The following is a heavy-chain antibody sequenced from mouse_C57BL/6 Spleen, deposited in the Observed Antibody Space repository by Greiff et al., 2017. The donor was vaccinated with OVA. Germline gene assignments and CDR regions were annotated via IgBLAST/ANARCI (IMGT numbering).Heavy chain of an antibody. J-gene: IGHJ1*03. CDR2: FYPGSGSI. Sequence: VQGVESGAELVKPGASVKLSCKASGYTFTEYTIHWVKQRSGQGLEWIGWFYPGSGSIKYNEKFKDKATLTADKSSSTVYMELSRLTSEDSAVYFCARHEDRPSFHWYFDVWGTGTTVTVSS. CDR3: ARHEDRPSFHWYFDV. CDR1: GYTFTEYT. V-gene: IGHV1-62-2*01.